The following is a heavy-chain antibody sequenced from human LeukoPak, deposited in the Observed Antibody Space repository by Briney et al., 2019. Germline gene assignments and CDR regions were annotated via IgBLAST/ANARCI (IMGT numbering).Heavy chain of an antibody. CDR2: ISGSGGST. J-gene: IGHJ6*02. Sequence: PGGSLRLSCAASGFTFSSYAMSWVRQAPGKGLEWVSAISGSGGSTYYADSVKGRFTISRDNAKNSLYLQMNSLRAEDTAVYYCARDLWDCSGGSCYWGYYYYGMDVWGQGTTVTVSS. V-gene: IGHV3-23*01. CDR1: GFTFSSYA. CDR3: ARDLWDCSGGSCYWGYYYYGMDV. D-gene: IGHD2-15*01.